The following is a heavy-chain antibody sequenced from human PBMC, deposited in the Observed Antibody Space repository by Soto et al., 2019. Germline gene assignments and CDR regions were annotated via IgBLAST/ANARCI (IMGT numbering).Heavy chain of an antibody. CDR3: ASQPGELRPPNYYYYYGMDV. D-gene: IGHD1-7*01. Sequence: QVQLVQSGAEVKKPGSSVKVSCKASGGTFSSYAISWVRQAPGQGLEWMGGIIPIFGTANYAQKFQGRVTITADESTSTAYMELSSLRSEDTAVYYCASQPGELRPPNYYYYYGMDVWGQGTTVTVSS. V-gene: IGHV1-69*01. CDR1: GGTFSSYA. J-gene: IGHJ6*02. CDR2: IIPIFGTA.